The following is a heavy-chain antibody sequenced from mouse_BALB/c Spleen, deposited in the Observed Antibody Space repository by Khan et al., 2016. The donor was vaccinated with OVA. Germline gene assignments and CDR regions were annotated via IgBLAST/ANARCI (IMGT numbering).Heavy chain of an antibody. J-gene: IGHJ3*01. V-gene: IGHV3-2*02. Sequence: VHLKQSGPGLVKPSQSLSLTCTVTGYSITSEYAWNWIRQFPGNKLEWMGYINYSGNTRFNPSLKSRTSITRDTSKNQFFLQLNSVTTEDTATYYCARKDYYDYDPFPYWGQGTLVTVSA. CDR1: GYSITSEYA. CDR2: INYSGNT. D-gene: IGHD2-4*01. CDR3: ARKDYYDYDPFPY.